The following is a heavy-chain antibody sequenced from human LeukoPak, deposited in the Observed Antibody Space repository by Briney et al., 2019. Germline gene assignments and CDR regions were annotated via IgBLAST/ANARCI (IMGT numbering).Heavy chain of an antibody. Sequence: GGSLTLSCAASGFTFSSYGMSWVRQAPGKGLEWVSAISGSGGSTYYADSVKGRFTISRDNSKNTLYLQMNSLRAEDTAVYYCAKAIAVAGVFDYWGQGTLVTVSS. V-gene: IGHV3-23*01. J-gene: IGHJ4*02. CDR3: AKAIAVAGVFDY. D-gene: IGHD6-19*01. CDR2: ISGSGGST. CDR1: GFTFSSYG.